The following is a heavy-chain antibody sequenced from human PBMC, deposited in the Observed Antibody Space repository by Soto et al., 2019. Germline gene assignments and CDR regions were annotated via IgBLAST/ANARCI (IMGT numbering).Heavy chain of an antibody. J-gene: IGHJ6*02. CDR1: GDSISSSSYY. V-gene: IGHV4-39*01. CDR2: IYSSGST. CDR3: AKPSLIYGMDV. Sequence: PSETLSLTCTVSGDSISSSSYYWGWIRQPPGKGLEWIGNIYSSGSTYYNPSLKSRLTMSVDTSKNQFSLNLRSVTAADTAVYYCAKPSLIYGMDVWGQGTTVTVSS.